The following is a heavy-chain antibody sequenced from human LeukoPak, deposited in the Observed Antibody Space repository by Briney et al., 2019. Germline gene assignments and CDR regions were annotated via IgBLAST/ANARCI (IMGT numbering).Heavy chain of an antibody. CDR2: IYTSGST. Sequence: TLSLTCTVSGDSISSGSSYWSWIRQPAGKGLEWIGRIYTSGSTNYNPSLKSRVTISVDKSKNQFSLKLSSVTAADTAVYYCARQSHRYGDYADDYWGQGTLVTVSS. D-gene: IGHD4-17*01. V-gene: IGHV4-61*02. CDR3: ARQSHRYGDYADDY. CDR1: GDSISSGSSY. J-gene: IGHJ4*02.